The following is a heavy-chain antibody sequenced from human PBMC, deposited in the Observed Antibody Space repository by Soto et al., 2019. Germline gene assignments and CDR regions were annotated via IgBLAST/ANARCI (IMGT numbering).Heavy chain of an antibody. D-gene: IGHD3-22*01. CDR1: GFTFSSYG. CDR3: ARDSYYYDSSGYGSIGFDY. Sequence: VQLGESGGGVVQPGWSLRLSCAASGFTFSSYGMHWVRQAPGKGLEWVAVIWYDGSNKYYADSVKGRFTISRDNSKNTLYLQMNSLRAEDTAVYYCARDSYYYDSSGYGSIGFDYWGQGTLVTVSS. CDR2: IWYDGSNK. V-gene: IGHV3-33*01. J-gene: IGHJ4*02.